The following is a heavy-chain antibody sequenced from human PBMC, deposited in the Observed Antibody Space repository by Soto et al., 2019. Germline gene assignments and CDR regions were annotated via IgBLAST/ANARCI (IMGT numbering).Heavy chain of an antibody. Sequence: SETLSLTCTVSGGSISSSSYYWGWIRQPPGKGLEWIGSIYYSGSTYYNPSLKSRVTISVDTSKNQFSLKLSSVTAADTAVYYCARRFLDCSSTSCYAVFDYWGQGTLVTVSA. CDR2: IYYSGST. J-gene: IGHJ4*02. CDR3: ARRFLDCSSTSCYAVFDY. CDR1: GGSISSSSYY. D-gene: IGHD2-2*01. V-gene: IGHV4-39*01.